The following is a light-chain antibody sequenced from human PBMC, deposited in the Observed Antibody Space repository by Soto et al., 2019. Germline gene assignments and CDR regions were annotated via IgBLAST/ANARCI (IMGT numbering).Light chain of an antibody. CDR2: GAS. V-gene: IGKV1-39*01. CDR3: QQSYSTPRT. CDR1: QSISNY. Sequence: DIQMTQSPSSLSASVGDRVTITCRASQSISNYLNWYQQKPGIAPKLLIYGASSLQSGVPSRVSGSGYGTDFTLTISSLQPEDFATYYCQQSYSTPRTFGRGTKVEIK. J-gene: IGKJ4*01.